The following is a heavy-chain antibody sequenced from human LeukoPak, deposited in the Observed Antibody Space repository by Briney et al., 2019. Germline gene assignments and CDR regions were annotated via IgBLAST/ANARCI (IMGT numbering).Heavy chain of an antibody. J-gene: IGHJ4*02. V-gene: IGHV3-23*01. Sequence: GGSLRLSCAASGFTFSSYAMSWVRQAPGKGLEWVSAISGSGDTPYNADSVKGRFTISRDNSKNTLYLQINSLRAEDTAVYYCATTRGTSWYFDYWGRGTLVTASS. D-gene: IGHD6-13*01. CDR2: ISGSGDTP. CDR1: GFTFSSYA. CDR3: ATTRGTSWYFDY.